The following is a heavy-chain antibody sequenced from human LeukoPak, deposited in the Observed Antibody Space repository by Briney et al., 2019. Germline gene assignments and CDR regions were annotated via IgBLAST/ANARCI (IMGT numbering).Heavy chain of an antibody. V-gene: IGHV3-15*01. D-gene: IGHD1-26*01. Sequence: GGSLRLSCAASGFTFSNAWMSWVRQAPGKGLEWVGRIKSKTDGGITDYAAPVKGRITISRDDSKNTLYLQMNSLKTEDSAVYYCTTDLFLLGAFDIWGQGTMVTVSS. CDR2: IKSKTDGGIT. J-gene: IGHJ3*02. CDR1: GFTFSNAW. CDR3: TTDLFLLGAFDI.